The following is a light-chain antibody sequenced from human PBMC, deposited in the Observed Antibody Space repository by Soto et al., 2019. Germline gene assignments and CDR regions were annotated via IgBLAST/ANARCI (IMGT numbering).Light chain of an antibody. J-gene: IGKJ1*01. CDR1: QSISSW. Sequence: DIQRTQSPSTLSSSVGDRVTITCLSSQSISSWLAWYQQKPGKAPKLLIYDASSLESGVPSRFSGSGSGTEFTLTISSLQPDDFATYYCQQYNSYSGTFGQGTKVDIK. CDR2: DAS. CDR3: QQYNSYSGT. V-gene: IGKV1-5*01.